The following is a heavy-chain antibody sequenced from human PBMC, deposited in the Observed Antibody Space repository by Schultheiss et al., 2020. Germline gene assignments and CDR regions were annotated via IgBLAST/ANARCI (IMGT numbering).Heavy chain of an antibody. CDR1: GFTFSSYW. J-gene: IGHJ4*02. D-gene: IGHD3-9*01. V-gene: IGHV3-74*01. CDR2: INSDGSST. Sequence: GGSLRLSCAASGFTFSSYWMHWVRQAPGKGLVWVSRINSDGSSTSYADSVKGRFTISRDNAKNTLYLQMNSLRAEDTAVYYCARDRRLVPRYDILTGYFLFDYWGQGTLVTVSS. CDR3: ARDRRLVPRYDILTGYFLFDY.